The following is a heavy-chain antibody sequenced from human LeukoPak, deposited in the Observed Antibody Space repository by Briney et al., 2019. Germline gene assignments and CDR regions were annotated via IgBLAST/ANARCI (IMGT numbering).Heavy chain of an antibody. CDR2: ISGSGGGT. J-gene: IGHJ4*02. D-gene: IGHD6-19*01. CDR1: GFTFSSYA. CDR3: AKDRASAVAGTSY. Sequence: GGSLRLSCAASGFTFSSYAMSWVRQAPGKGLEWVSAISGSGGGTYYADSVKGRFTISRDNSKNTLYLQMNSLRAEDTAVYYCAKDRASAVAGTSYWGQGTLVTVSS. V-gene: IGHV3-23*01.